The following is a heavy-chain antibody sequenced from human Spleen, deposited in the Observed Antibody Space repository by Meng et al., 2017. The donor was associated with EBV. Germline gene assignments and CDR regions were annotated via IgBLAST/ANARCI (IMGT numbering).Heavy chain of an antibody. V-gene: IGHV1-69*06. CDR3: AIGITFFGVVRS. Sequence: QVQLVQSGAEVKKPGSSGRVSCKASGGSISSYAVSWVRQAPGQGLEWMAGIFSMFGTTNNTQKFQGRVTVTADRSTNTAYMELSSLRSEDTAVYYCAIGITFFGVVRSWGQGTLVTVSS. J-gene: IGHJ4*02. CDR1: GGSISSYA. D-gene: IGHD3-3*01. CDR2: IFSMFGTT.